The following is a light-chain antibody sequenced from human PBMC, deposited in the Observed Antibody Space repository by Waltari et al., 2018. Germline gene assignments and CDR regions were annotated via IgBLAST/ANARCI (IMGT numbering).Light chain of an antibody. V-gene: IGLV3-21*04. Sequence: SYVLTQPPSVSVAPGKTARITCGGNNIGSTSVHWYQQKPGQAPVLVIYYDSDRPSGIPEGVSGANSGNTATLTIGRVEAGDEADYYCQVWDSSSDHVVFGGGTKLTVL. J-gene: IGLJ2*01. CDR2: YDS. CDR1: NIGSTS. CDR3: QVWDSSSDHVV.